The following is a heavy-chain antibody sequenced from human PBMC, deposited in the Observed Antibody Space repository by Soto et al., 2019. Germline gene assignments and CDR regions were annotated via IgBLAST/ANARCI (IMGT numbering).Heavy chain of an antibody. Sequence: QIQLVQSETEVKEPGASVKVSCKTSGYTFIHFGISWVRQAPGQGLEWMGWISPFNGHTHYAQTFQGRVTLTTDTSTATAFLELRSLRSDDTAVYYCAREPPRPTAGLNCFDPWGRGTLVTVSS. V-gene: IGHV1-18*01. J-gene: IGHJ5*02. CDR2: ISPFNGHT. CDR1: GYTFIHFG. D-gene: IGHD6-13*01. CDR3: AREPPRPTAGLNCFDP.